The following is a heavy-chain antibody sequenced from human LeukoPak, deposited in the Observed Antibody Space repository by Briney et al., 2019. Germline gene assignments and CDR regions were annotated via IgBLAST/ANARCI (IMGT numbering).Heavy chain of an antibody. V-gene: IGHV3-30*02. J-gene: IGHJ6*03. CDR3: AKGRGWEASYYYYYMDV. CDR1: GFTFSSYG. Sequence: GGSLRLSCAASGFTFSSYGMSWVRQAPGKGLEWVAFIRYDGSNKYYTDSVKGRFTISRDNSKNTLYLQMNSLRAEDTAVYYCAKGRGWEASYYYYYMDVWGKGTTVTISS. D-gene: IGHD1-26*01. CDR2: IRYDGSNK.